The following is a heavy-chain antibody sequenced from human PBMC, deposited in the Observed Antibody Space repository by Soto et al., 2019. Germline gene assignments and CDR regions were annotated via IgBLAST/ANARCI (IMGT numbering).Heavy chain of an antibody. J-gene: IGHJ4*02. CDR3: ARDQGYCSGGSCYVFDS. D-gene: IGHD2-15*01. CDR2: IYYSGTT. Sequence: XGTLSLTCAVSGGSISSSNWWSCVRQPPGKGLEWIGEIYYSGTTKYNPSLKSRVTISVDKSKNQFSLKMYSVTAADTAVYYCARDQGYCSGGSCYVFDSWGQGTLVTVS. CDR1: GGSISSSNW. V-gene: IGHV4-4*02.